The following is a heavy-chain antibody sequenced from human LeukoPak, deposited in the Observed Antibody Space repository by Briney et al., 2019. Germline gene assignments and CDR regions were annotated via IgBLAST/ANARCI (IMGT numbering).Heavy chain of an antibody. J-gene: IGHJ4*02. CDR3: ARDGVDYCSGGSCYGY. CDR2: ISSSSSYT. Sequence: TGGSLRLSRAASGFTFSDYYMSWIRQAPGKGLEWVSYISSSSSYTNYADSVKGRFTISRDNAKNSLYLQMNSLRAEDTAVYYCARDGVDYCSGGSCYGYWGQGTLVTVSS. V-gene: IGHV3-11*06. D-gene: IGHD2-15*01. CDR1: GFTFSDYY.